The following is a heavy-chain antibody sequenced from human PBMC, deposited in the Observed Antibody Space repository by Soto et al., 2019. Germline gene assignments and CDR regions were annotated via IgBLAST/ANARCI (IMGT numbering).Heavy chain of an antibody. J-gene: IGHJ6*02. D-gene: IGHD3-10*01. CDR3: ARVAWFGELPIDYYYSYGMDV. CDR1: GCSIRSYY. V-gene: IGHV4-4*07. CDR2: IYTSGST. Sequence: PSETLSLTFPVSGCSIRSYYWGWIRQPAGKGLEWIGRIYTSGSTNYNPSLKSRVTMSVDTSKNQFSLKLSSVTAADTAVYYCARVAWFGELPIDYYYSYGMDVWGQGTTVTAP.